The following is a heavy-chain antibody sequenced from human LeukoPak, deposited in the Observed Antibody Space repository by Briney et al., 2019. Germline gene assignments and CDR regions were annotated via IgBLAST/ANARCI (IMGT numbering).Heavy chain of an antibody. J-gene: IGHJ4*02. CDR2: IKNKANSYTT. Sequence: PGGSLRLSCAASGFTFSDHYMDWVRQAPGKGLEWVGRIKNKANSYTTEYAAAVKGRFTVSREHSKNALYLQMNSLKPEDTAVYYCTREGRYCSSTSCYVCLDFWGQGTLVTVSS. CDR1: GFTFSDHY. D-gene: IGHD2-2*01. V-gene: IGHV3-72*01. CDR3: TREGRYCSSTSCYVCLDF.